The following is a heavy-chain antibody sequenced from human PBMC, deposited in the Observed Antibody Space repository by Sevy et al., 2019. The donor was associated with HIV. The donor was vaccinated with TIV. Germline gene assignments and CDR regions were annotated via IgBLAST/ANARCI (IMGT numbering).Heavy chain of an antibody. J-gene: IGHJ4*02. CDR3: ARDSTTRPRVLDY. Sequence: SETLSLTCSVSGGSICSYFWTWVRQSPGKGLEWIGNIYFTGNTDYSPSLKSRVSLSLDTSKSQFSLTLNSVTAADTAVYYCARDSTTRPRVLDYWGQGTLVTASS. D-gene: IGHD1-1*01. CDR1: GGSICSYF. CDR2: IYFTGNT. V-gene: IGHV4-59*01.